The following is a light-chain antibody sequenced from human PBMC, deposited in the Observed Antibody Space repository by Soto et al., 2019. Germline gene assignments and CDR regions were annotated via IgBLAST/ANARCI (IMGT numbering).Light chain of an antibody. Sequence: EIVMTHSPVTLSVSSGERATVSCRTSQSVSTNLACYQQKPAHAPSLLIYDASTRATGIPARFSGSGSGTEFTLPISSLQSAHFALYYCQQYNNWPLTFGGGTKVDI. J-gene: IGKJ4*01. CDR2: DAS. V-gene: IGKV3-15*01. CDR3: QQYNNWPLT. CDR1: QSVSTN.